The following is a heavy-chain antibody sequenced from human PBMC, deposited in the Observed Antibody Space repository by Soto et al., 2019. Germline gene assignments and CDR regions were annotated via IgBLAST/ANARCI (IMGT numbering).Heavy chain of an antibody. Sequence: QVQLVQSGAEVKKPGSSVRVSCKTSGDSFSKYTVNWVRQAPRQGLEWMGGFIPRFGTTNFAPTLQGRVTITGYQYMNTDYMELSSLRSEDTALYYCARGRGLYSSRRAQLDSWGQGTLVTGSS. D-gene: IGHD6-19*01. CDR1: GDSFSKYT. V-gene: IGHV1-69*01. CDR2: FIPRFGTT. J-gene: IGHJ4*02. CDR3: ARGRGLYSSRRAQLDS.